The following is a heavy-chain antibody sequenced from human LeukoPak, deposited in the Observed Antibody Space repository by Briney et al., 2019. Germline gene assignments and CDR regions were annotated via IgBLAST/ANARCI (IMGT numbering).Heavy chain of an antibody. J-gene: IGHJ4*02. V-gene: IGHV4-59*01. CDR1: GGSIRSYY. D-gene: IGHD4-17*01. CDR3: ARDLDYVFDY. Sequence: SETLSLTGTVSGGSIRSYYWSWIRQPPGKGLEWIGYIYYSGSTNYNPSLKSRVTISVDTSKNQFSLKLSSVTAADTAVYYCARDLDYVFDYWGQGTLVTVSS. CDR2: IYYSGST.